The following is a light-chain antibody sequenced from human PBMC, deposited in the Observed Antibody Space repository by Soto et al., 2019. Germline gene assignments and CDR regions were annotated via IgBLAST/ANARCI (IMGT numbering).Light chain of an antibody. CDR1: QSIRNW. J-gene: IGKJ2*01. CDR2: KTS. Sequence: DIQMTQSPSTLSASVGDTVTVTCRASQSIRNWLAWFQQKPGKPPKLLIYKTSRLESGVPSRFSGSGYGTDFTLTISSLHPDDFGTYYCQQYNIFPLTFGQGTQLE. V-gene: IGKV1-5*03. CDR3: QQYNIFPLT.